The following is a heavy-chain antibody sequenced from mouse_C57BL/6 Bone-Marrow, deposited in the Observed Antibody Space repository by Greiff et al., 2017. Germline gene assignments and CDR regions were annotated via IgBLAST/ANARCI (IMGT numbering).Heavy chain of an antibody. CDR3: TTERYYRKRYYAMDD. J-gene: IGHJ4*01. CDR1: GFNIKDDY. CDR2: IDPENGDT. V-gene: IGHV14-4*01. Sequence: EVQLQQSGAELVRPGASVKLSCTASGFNIKDDYMHWVKQRPEQGLEWIGWIDPENGDTEYASKFQGKATITADTSSNTAYLQLSSLTSEDTAVYYCTTERYYRKRYYAMDDWGQGTSVTVSS. D-gene: IGHD2-14*01.